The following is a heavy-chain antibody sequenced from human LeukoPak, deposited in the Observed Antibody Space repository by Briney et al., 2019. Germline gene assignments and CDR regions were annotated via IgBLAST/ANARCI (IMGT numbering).Heavy chain of an antibody. Sequence: PGGSLRLSCAASGFAFNNYAMTWVRQAPGKGLEWVSNINDNGGQRHYADSAKGRFTISRDNSKNMMFLQMDSLRAEDTAVYYCAKTQWNVGATDYFDYWGQGILVTVSS. CDR2: INDNGGQR. V-gene: IGHV3-23*01. CDR3: AKTQWNVGATDYFDY. CDR1: GFAFNNYA. J-gene: IGHJ4*02. D-gene: IGHD1-26*01.